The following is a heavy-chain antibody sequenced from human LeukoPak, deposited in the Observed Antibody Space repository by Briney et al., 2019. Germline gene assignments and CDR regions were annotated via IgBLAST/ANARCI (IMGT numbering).Heavy chain of an antibody. J-gene: IGHJ5*02. CDR2: INPNSGGT. V-gene: IGHV1-2*02. CDR3: ASSTWRTYNWFDP. CDR1: GYTFSGYY. D-gene: IGHD3-16*01. Sequence: ASVKVSCKASGYTFSGYYMHWVRQAPGLGLEWMGWINPNSGGTKYEQNFQGRVTMTRDTSISTAYMELSRLRSDDTAVYYCASSTWRTYNWFDPWGQGTLVTVSS.